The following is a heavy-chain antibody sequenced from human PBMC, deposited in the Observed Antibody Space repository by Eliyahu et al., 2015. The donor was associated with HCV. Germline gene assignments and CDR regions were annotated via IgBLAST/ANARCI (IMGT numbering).Heavy chain of an antibody. CDR1: GFPFSSYA. V-gene: IGHV3-23*01. Sequence: EVQLLESGGGLVQPGGSLRLSCAASGFPFSSYAMSWVRQAPGKGLEWVSSISNRGDSTYSADSVKGRFTISRDNSKNTLYLQMNSLRAEDTAVYYCAKDPTLRGSYSEYFQHWGQGTLVTVSS. CDR2: ISNRGDST. CDR3: AKDPTLRGSYSEYFQH. J-gene: IGHJ1*01. D-gene: IGHD1-26*01.